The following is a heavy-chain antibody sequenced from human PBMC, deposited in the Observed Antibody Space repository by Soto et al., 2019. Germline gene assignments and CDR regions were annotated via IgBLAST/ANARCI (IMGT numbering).Heavy chain of an antibody. J-gene: IGHJ5*02. V-gene: IGHV3-23*01. CDR1: GFTFSSYA. Sequence: GGSLRLSCAASGFTFSSYAMSWVRQAPGKGLEWVSAISGSGGSTYYADSVKGRFTISRDNSKNTLYLQMNSLRAEDTAVYYCAKDLVVAATLIMYNWFDPWGQGTLVTVSS. D-gene: IGHD2-15*01. CDR3: AKDLVVAATLIMYNWFDP. CDR2: ISGSGGST.